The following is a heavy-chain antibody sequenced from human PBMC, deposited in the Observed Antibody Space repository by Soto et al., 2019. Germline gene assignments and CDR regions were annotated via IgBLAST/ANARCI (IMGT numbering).Heavy chain of an antibody. D-gene: IGHD6-6*01. CDR1: GYTFTSYD. V-gene: IGHV1-8*01. CDR2: MNPNSGNT. Sequence: GASVKVSCTASGYTFTSYDINWVRQATGQGLEWMGWMNPNSGNTGYAQKFQGRVTMTRNTSISTAYMELSSLRSEDTALYYCARGVRREQLVRSTPAYYYYYMDVWGKGTTVTVSS. CDR3: ARGVRREQLVRSTPAYYYYYMDV. J-gene: IGHJ6*03.